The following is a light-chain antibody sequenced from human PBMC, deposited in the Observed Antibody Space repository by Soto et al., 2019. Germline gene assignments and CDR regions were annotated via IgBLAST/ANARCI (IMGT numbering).Light chain of an antibody. Sequence: IQLTQSPSSLSASVGDRVTITCRASQGISSYLAWYQQKPGKAPKLLIYAASTLQSGGPSRFSGSGSGTDFTLTISSLQPEDFATYYCQQLNSYPFLTFGGGTKVEIK. CDR3: QQLNSYPFLT. V-gene: IGKV1-9*01. CDR2: AAS. J-gene: IGKJ4*01. CDR1: QGISSY.